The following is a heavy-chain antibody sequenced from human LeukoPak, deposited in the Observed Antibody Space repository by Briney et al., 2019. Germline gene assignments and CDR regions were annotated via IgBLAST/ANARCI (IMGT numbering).Heavy chain of an antibody. J-gene: IGHJ4*02. V-gene: IGHV1-69*06. CDR2: IIPIFGTA. D-gene: IGHD3-22*01. CDR3: ARLSDYYDSSGYYSQFDY. CDR1: EGTFSSYA. Sequence: SVKVSCTASEGTFSSYAISWVRQAPGQGLEWMGRIIPIFGTANYAQKFQGRVTITADKSTSTAYMELSSLRSEDTAVYYCARLSDYYDSSGYYSQFDYWGQGTLVTVSS.